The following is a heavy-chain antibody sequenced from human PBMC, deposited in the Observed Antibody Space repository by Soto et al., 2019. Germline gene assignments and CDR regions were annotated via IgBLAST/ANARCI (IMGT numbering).Heavy chain of an antibody. V-gene: IGHV3-43*01. Sequence: DVHLVESGGAGVQPGGSLRLSCAASGFTFDDFTMHWVRQVPGKALEWVSLISWDGTITHYADSVAGRFTISRDNSENSLSLQMNNLRTEDSALYFCKAEYTDSSAPVDQTSYLAYWGQGTLVTVSS. CDR1: GFTFDDFT. J-gene: IGHJ4*02. CDR2: ISWDGTIT. CDR3: KAEYTDSSAPVDQTSYLAY. D-gene: IGHD6-6*01.